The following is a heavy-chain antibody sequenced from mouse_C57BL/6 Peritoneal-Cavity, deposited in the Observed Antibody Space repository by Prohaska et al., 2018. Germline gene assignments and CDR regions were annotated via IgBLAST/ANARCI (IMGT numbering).Heavy chain of an antibody. CDR3: ARPSSGYVEFDY. CDR2: INPNNGGT. V-gene: IGHV1-26*01. J-gene: IGHJ2*01. Sequence: HGKSLEWIGDINPNNGGTSYNQKFKGKATLTVDKSSSTAYMELRSLTSEDSAVYYCARPSSGYVEFDYWGQGTTLTVSS. D-gene: IGHD3-2*02.